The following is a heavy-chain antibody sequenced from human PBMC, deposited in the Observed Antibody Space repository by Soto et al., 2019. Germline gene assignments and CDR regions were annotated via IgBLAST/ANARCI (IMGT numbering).Heavy chain of an antibody. J-gene: IGHJ4*02. Sequence: GGSLRLSCAASGFTFSSHWMSWVRQAPGKGLEWVANIKENGGEKYYVGSVKGRFTISRDNANNALYLQMNSLRADDTAVYYCATHSRSWPYWGQGTLVTVSS. CDR2: IKENGGEK. CDR1: GFTFSSHW. V-gene: IGHV3-7*01. D-gene: IGHD6-13*01. CDR3: ATHSRSWPY.